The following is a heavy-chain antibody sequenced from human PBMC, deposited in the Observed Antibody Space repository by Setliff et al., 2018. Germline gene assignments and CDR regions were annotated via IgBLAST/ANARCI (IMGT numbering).Heavy chain of an antibody. Sequence: NPSETLSLTCTVSGGSISSSSYYWGWIRQPAGKRLEWIGRVYNSGTTYNAFFASRVTMSIDTSKNQFSLNLNSVTAADTAVYYCARFPLRVSMVPIWGQGTTVTVSS. D-gene: IGHD3-10*01. V-gene: IGHV4-61*02. CDR3: ARFPLRVSMVPI. J-gene: IGHJ3*02. CDR2: VYNSGTT. CDR1: GGSISSSSYY.